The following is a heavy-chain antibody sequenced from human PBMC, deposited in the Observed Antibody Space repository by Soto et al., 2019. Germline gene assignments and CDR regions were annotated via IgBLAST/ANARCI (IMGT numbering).Heavy chain of an antibody. CDR3: VIRPIFGFPYGPFDY. CDR2: ISYTETT. Sequence: SETLSLTCSVSRGSIRSGSYYWAWIRQTPGKGLEWIATISYTETTYYNPSLKSRVAISVDLSKNQFSLRLNSMTAADTAVYYCVIRPIFGFPYGPFDYWGQGSLVTGSS. CDR1: RGSIRSGSYY. D-gene: IGHD3-10*01. V-gene: IGHV4-39*01. J-gene: IGHJ4*02.